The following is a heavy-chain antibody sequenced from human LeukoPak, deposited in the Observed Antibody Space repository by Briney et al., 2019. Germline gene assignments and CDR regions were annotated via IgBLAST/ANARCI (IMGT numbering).Heavy chain of an antibody. CDR2: ISAYNGNT. CDR3: ARVWFGELAHYYYYMDV. CDR1: GYTFTSYG. V-gene: IGHV1-18*01. J-gene: IGHJ6*03. D-gene: IGHD3-10*01. Sequence: ASVKVSCKASGYTFTSYGISWVRQAPGQGLEWLGWISAYNGNTNYAQKLQGRVTMTTDTSTSTAYMELRSLRSDDTAVYYCARVWFGELAHYYYYMDVWGKGTTVTVSS.